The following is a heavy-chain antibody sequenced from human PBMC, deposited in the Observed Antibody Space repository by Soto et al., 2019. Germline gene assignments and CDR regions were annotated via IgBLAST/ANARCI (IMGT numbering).Heavy chain of an antibody. CDR3: ARAGVQIYYDSSGYYYYYDY. D-gene: IGHD3-22*01. CDR2: INPNSGGT. CDR1: GYTFTGYY. V-gene: IGHV1-2*04. Sequence: GASVKVSCKASGYTFTGYYMHWVRQAPGQGLEWMGWINPNSGGTNYAQKFQGWVTMTRDTSISTAYMELSRLRSDDTAVYYCARAGVQIYYDSSGYYYYYDYWGQGTLVTVSS. J-gene: IGHJ4*02.